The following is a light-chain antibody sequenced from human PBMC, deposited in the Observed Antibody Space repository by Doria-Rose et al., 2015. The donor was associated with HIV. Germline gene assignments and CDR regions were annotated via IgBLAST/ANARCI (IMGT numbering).Light chain of an antibody. Sequence: EIVLTQSPGTLSLSPWERATLSCRASQRFSSTYLAWYQQQPGQAPSLLIYDGSTRATGIPDRFSASGSGTDFTLTINRLEPEDFALYYCHQYGTSWTFGQGTKVEI. CDR1: QRFSSTY. CDR3: HQYGTSWT. CDR2: DGS. J-gene: IGKJ1*01. V-gene: IGKV3-20*01.